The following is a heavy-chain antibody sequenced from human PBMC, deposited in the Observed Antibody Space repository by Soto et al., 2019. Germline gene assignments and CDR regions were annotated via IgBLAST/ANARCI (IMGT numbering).Heavy chain of an antibody. CDR3: AKTYYDFSSGYYFDY. CDR2: VTGNPGST. J-gene: IGHJ4*02. CDR1: GFTFTSSV. V-gene: IGHV3-23*01. D-gene: IGHD3-3*01. Sequence: GGSLRLSCAASGFTFTSSVMSWVRQAPGKGLVWVSSVTGNPGSTYYADSVKGRFTISRDNSKKTLSLHMNSLRAEDTAVYYCAKTYYDFSSGYYFDYWGQGALVTVSS.